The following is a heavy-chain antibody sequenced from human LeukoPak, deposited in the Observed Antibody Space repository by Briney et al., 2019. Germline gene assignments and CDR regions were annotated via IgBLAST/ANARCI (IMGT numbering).Heavy chain of an antibody. J-gene: IGHJ4*02. Sequence: ASVKVSCKASGYTFTSYAMNWVRQAPGQGLEWMGWINTNTGNPTYAQGFTGRFVFSLDTSVSTAYLQISSLKAEDTAVYYCARLPLFGQRYYFDYWGQGTLVTVSS. CDR3: ARLPLFGQRYYFDY. CDR2: INTNTGNP. D-gene: IGHD3-3*01. V-gene: IGHV7-4-1*02. CDR1: GYTFTSYA.